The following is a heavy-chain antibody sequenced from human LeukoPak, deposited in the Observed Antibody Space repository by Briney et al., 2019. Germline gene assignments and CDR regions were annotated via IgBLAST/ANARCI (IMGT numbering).Heavy chain of an antibody. V-gene: IGHV1-18*01. Sequence: ASVKVSCKASGYTFTTYGISWVRQAPGQGLEWMGWISGYNGNTNYAQKLQGRVTMTRSTSISTAYMELSSLRSEDTAVYFCARVQRVKFPLKYYFDYWGQGTLVTVPS. D-gene: IGHD3-10*01. CDR1: GYTFTTYG. CDR3: ARVQRVKFPLKYYFDY. J-gene: IGHJ4*02. CDR2: ISGYNGNT.